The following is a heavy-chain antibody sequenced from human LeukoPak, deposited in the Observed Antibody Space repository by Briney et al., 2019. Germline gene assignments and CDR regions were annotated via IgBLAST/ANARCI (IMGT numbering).Heavy chain of an antibody. CDR1: GFTFSSYA. CDR3: AAKYQLNYYGMDV. J-gene: IGHJ6*04. CDR2: ISGSGGST. Sequence: PGGSLRLSCAASGFTFSSYAMSWVRQAPGKGLEWVSAISGSGGSTYHADSVKGRFTISRDNSKNTLYLQMNSLRAEDTAVYYCAAKYQLNYYGMDVWGKGTTVTVSS. D-gene: IGHD2-2*01. V-gene: IGHV3-23*01.